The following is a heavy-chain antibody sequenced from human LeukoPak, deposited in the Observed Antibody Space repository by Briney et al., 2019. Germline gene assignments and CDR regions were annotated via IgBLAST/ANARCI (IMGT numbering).Heavy chain of an antibody. CDR3: AGKAAGLTFDY. CDR2: INSDGSST. Sequence: PGGSLRLSCAASGFTFSSYWMHWVRQAPGKALVWVSRINSDGSSTNYADSVKGRFTISRGNAENTLYLQMNSLRAEDTAVYYCAGKAAGLTFDYWGQGTLVTVSS. J-gene: IGHJ4*02. D-gene: IGHD6-13*01. CDR1: GFTFSSYW. V-gene: IGHV3-74*01.